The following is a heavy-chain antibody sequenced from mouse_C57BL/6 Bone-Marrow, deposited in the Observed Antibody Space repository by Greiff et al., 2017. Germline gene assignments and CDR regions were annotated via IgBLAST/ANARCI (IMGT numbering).Heavy chain of an antibody. J-gene: IGHJ4*01. V-gene: IGHV1-22*01. CDR3: ARSLYGYDEGGGYAMDY. Sequence: VHVKQSGPELVKPGASVKMSCKASGYTFTDYNMHWVKQSHGKSLEWIGYINPNNGGTSYNQKFKGKATLTVNKSSSTAYMELRSLTSEDSAVYYCARSLYGYDEGGGYAMDYWGQGTSVTVSS. CDR1: GYTFTDYN. CDR2: INPNNGGT. D-gene: IGHD2-2*01.